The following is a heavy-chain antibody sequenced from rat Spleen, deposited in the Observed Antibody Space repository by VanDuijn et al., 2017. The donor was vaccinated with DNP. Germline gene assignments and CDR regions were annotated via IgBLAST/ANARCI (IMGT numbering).Heavy chain of an antibody. D-gene: IGHD1-2*01. CDR2: IISNGGGT. J-gene: IGHJ4*01. CDR3: ARGRLYPHYAMDA. CDR1: GFTSNNYW. V-gene: IGHV5-31*01. Sequence: EVQLVESGGDLVQPGRSLTFSCVASGFTSNNYWMTWIRQVPGTGLEWVASIISNGGGTYYPDSVKGRFIISRDNVKNTLYMQMNSLRSEDTATYYCARGRLYPHYAMDAWGQGASVTVSS.